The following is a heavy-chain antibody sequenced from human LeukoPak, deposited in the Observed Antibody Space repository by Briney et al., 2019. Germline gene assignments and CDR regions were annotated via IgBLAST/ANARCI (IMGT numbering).Heavy chain of an antibody. J-gene: IGHJ6*02. CDR2: IYYSGST. V-gene: IGHV4-59*01. Sequence: SETLSLTCTVSGGSISSYYWSWIRQPPGKGLEGIGYIYYSGSTNYNPSLKSRVTISVDTSKNQFSLKLSSVTAADTAVYYCARDRLLWFGESDYYYYGMDVWGQGTTVTVSS. CDR1: GGSISSYY. D-gene: IGHD3-10*01. CDR3: ARDRLLWFGESDYYYYGMDV.